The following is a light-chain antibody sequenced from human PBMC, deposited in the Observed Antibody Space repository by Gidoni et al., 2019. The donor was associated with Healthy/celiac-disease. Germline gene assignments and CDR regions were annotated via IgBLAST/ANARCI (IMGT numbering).Light chain of an antibody. CDR2: GAS. Sequence: PGERATLSCRASQSVSGNLAWYQQKPGQAPRLLIYGASTRATGIPARFSGSGSGTEFTLTISSLQSEDFAVYYCQQYNNWPVTFGQGTRLEIK. V-gene: IGKV3-15*01. CDR3: QQYNNWPVT. CDR1: QSVSGN. J-gene: IGKJ5*01.